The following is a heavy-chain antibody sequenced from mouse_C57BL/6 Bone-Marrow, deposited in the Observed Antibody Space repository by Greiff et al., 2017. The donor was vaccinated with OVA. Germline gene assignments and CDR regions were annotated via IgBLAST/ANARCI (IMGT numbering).Heavy chain of an antibody. CDR1: GFNITDDY. V-gene: IGHV14-4*01. J-gene: IGHJ3*01. CDR2: IDPENGDT. D-gene: IGHD1-1*01. Sequence: EVQLQQSGAELVRPGASVKLSCTASGFNITDDYMHWVKQRPEQGLEWIGWIDPENGDTEYASKFQGKATITADTSSNPAYLQLSSLTSEDTAVYYCTTGYGSSPALYWGQGTLVTVSA. CDR3: TTGYGSSPALY.